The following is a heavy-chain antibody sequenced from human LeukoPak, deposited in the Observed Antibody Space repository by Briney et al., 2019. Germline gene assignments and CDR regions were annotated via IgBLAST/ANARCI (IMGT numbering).Heavy chain of an antibody. CDR1: AFTFNSYT. CDR2: ISESGYST. Sequence: GGSLRLSCAASAFTFNSYTMSWVRQAPGKGLEWVSAISESGYSTYYADSVKGRFTISRDKSKNTVYLQMNSLRAEDTAVYYCAKDLLRTYDSSGYYYAYDYWGQGTLVTVSS. J-gene: IGHJ4*02. V-gene: IGHV3-23*01. CDR3: AKDLLRTYDSSGYYYAYDY. D-gene: IGHD3-22*01.